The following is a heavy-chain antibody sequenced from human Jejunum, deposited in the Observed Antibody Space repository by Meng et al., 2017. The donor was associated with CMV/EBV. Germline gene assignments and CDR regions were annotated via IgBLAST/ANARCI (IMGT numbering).Heavy chain of an antibody. CDR3: ARAPWGIALDFEF. Sequence: KPYWRGDSNFVLSWVRQAPGKGLEWMGGIIPKARTRNHAQNLQGRVTITMDEARSTAYMELSSLTSDDTAVYYCARAPWGIALDFEFGGQGILVTVSS. CDR2: IIPKARTR. D-gene: IGHD6-13*01. J-gene: IGHJ4*02. CDR1: WRGDSNFV. V-gene: IGHV1-69*05.